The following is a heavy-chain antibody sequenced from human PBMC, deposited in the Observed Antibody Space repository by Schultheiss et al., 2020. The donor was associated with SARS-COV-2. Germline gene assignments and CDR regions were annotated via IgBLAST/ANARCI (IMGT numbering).Heavy chain of an antibody. V-gene: IGHV3-33*01. J-gene: IGHJ5*02. Sequence: GGSLRLSCAASGFTFRSYGMHWVRQAPGKGLEWVAVIWNDGSNKYYADSVKGQFTISRENAKNSLYLQMNSLRAGDTAVYYCARDRIVVPGNNWFDPWGGGTLVTVSS. CDR3: ARDRIVVPGNNWFDP. D-gene: IGHD2-2*01. CDR1: GFTFRSYG. CDR2: IWNDGSNK.